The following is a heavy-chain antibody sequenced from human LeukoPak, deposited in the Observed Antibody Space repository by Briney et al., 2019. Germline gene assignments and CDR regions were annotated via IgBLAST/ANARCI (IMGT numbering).Heavy chain of an antibody. CDR1: GFTFSSYW. CDR2: INSDGSST. CDR3: ARDSSSYYYYYYYMDV. J-gene: IGHJ6*03. V-gene: IGHV3-74*01. D-gene: IGHD6-6*01. Sequence: PGGSLRLSCAASGFTFSSYWMHWVRQAPGKGLVWVSRINSDGSSTSYADSVKGRFTISRDNAKNTLYLQMNSLRAEDTAVHYCARDSSSYYYYYYYMDVWGKGTTVTVSS.